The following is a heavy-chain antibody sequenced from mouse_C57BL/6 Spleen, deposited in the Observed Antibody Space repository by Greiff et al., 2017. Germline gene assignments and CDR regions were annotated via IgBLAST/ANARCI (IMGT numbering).Heavy chain of an antibody. J-gene: IGHJ2*01. CDR2: IHPNSGST. V-gene: IGHV1-64*01. CDR3: ASPYYYGSRSYYFDY. Sequence: QVQLQQSGAELVKPGASVKLSCKASGYTFTSYWMHWVKQRPGQGLEWIGMIHPNSGSTNYNEKFKSKATLTVDKSSSTAYMQLSSLTSEDSAVYYCASPYYYGSRSYYFDYWGQGTTLTVSS. D-gene: IGHD1-1*01. CDR1: GYTFTSYW.